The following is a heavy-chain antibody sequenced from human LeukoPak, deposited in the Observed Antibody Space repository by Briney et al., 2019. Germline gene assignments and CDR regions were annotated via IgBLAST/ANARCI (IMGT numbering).Heavy chain of an antibody. CDR2: IYTSGST. J-gene: IGHJ5*02. D-gene: IGHD2-8*01. CDR3: ARRGLLMVYGNWFDP. Sequence: SETLSLTCTVSGGSISSYYWSWIRQPAGKGLEWIGRIYTSGSTNYNPSLKSRVIISVDTSKNQFSLKLSSVTAADTAVYYCARRGLLMVYGNWFDPWGQGTLVTVSS. V-gene: IGHV4-4*07. CDR1: GGSISSYY.